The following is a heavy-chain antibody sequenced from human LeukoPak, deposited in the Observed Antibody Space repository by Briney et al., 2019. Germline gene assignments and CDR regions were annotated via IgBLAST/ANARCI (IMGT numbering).Heavy chain of an antibody. CDR3: AKAPRYGGNSFDY. CDR1: GFTFSSYA. V-gene: IGHV3-23*01. J-gene: IGHJ4*02. D-gene: IGHD4-23*01. CDR2: ITVSGGGT. Sequence: PGGSLRLSCAASGFTFSSYAMSWVRQAPGKGLEWVSTITVSGGGTYYADSVKGRFTISRDNSKNTLYLQMNSLRAEDTAVYYCAKAPRYGGNSFDYWGQGTLVTVSS.